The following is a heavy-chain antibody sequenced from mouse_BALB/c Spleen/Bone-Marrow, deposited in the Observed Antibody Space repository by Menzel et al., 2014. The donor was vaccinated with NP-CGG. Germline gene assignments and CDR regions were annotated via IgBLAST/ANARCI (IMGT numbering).Heavy chain of an antibody. V-gene: IGHV1-80*01. J-gene: IGHJ2*01. D-gene: IGHD2-3*01. Sequence: VQLVESGADLVRPGSSVKISCKASGYAFSNYWMNWVKQRPGQGLEWIGQIYPGDGDTNYNGKFKGKATLTADKSSSTAYMPLSSLTSEDSAVYFCARCDGYSYYFDYWGQGTPLTFSS. CDR1: GYAFSNYW. CDR2: IYPGDGDT. CDR3: ARCDGYSYYFDY.